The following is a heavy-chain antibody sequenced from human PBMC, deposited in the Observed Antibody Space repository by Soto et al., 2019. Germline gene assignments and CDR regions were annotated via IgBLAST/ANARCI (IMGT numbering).Heavy chain of an antibody. CDR2: INPSGGSP. J-gene: IGHJ3*02. CDR1: GYTFTSYF. CDR3: ARAPGAFDI. V-gene: IGHV1-46*01. Sequence: ASVQVSFKPSGYTFTSYFMHWVRQAPVQGLEWMGIINPSGGSPTSAQKFQGRVTMTRDTSTSTVYMELSSLRSEDTAIYYCARAPGAFDIWGQGTMVTVSS.